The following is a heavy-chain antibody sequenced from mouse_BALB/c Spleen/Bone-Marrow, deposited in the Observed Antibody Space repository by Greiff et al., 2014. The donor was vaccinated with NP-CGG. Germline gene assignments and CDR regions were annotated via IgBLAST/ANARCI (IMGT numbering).Heavy chain of an antibody. CDR3: TRRSLLSDYYSMDY. Sequence: VQLQQSGAELVKPGASVKLSCKASGYTFTSYYLYWVKQRPGQGLEWIGEINPSNGGTNFTESFKSKSSLSVDKSSSTAYMQLNSLTSEDSAVYYCTRRSLLSDYYSMDYWGQGTSVTVSS. D-gene: IGHD2-10*01. J-gene: IGHJ4*01. CDR2: INPSNGGT. CDR1: GYTFTSYY. V-gene: IGHV1S81*02.